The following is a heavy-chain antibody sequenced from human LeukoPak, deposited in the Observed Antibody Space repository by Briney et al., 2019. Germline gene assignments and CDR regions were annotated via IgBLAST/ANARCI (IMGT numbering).Heavy chain of an antibody. D-gene: IGHD1-26*01. CDR1: GFTFSGYE. CDR2: ISTSGDTI. V-gene: IGHV3-48*03. J-gene: IGHJ4*02. Sequence: QPGGSLRLSCAASGFTFSGYEMNWVRQAPGKGLEWVSYISTSGDTIYYADSVKGRFTISRDNAKNSLYLQMNSLRVGDTAVYYCVRDRPLYSSSYYFFDYWGQGTLVTVSS. CDR3: VRDRPLYSSSYYFFDY.